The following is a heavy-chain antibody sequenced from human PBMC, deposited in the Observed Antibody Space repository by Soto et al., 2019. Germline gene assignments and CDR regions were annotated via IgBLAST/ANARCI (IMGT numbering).Heavy chain of an antibody. Sequence: EVQLVESGGGLVQPGGSLRLSCAASGFTFSSYWMSWVRQAPGKGLEWVANIKQDGSEKDYVDSVKGRFTISRDNAKISQYRQMHSLRAEDPVVYYYATFQTYYDFWSGLADAVDIWGQGTVVTVSS. D-gene: IGHD3-3*01. CDR1: GFTFSSYW. V-gene: IGHV3-7*01. CDR3: ATFQTYYDFWSGLADAVDI. J-gene: IGHJ3*02. CDR2: IKQDGSEK.